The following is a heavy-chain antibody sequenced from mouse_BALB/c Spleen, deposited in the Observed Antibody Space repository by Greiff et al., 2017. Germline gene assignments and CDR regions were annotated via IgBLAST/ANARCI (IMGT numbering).Heavy chain of an antibody. V-gene: IGHV5-17*02. CDR1: GFTFSSFG. Sequence: EVKLMESGGGLVQPGGSRKLPCAASGFTFSSFGMHWVRQAPEKGLEWVAYISSGSSTIYYADTVKGRFTISRDNPKNTLFLQMTSLRSEDTAMYYCARGENWDLAYWGQGTLVTVSA. D-gene: IGHD4-1*01. CDR2: ISSGSSTI. CDR3: ARGENWDLAY. J-gene: IGHJ3*01.